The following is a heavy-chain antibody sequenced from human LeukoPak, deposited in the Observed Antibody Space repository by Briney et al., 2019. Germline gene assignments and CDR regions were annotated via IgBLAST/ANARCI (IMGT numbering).Heavy chain of an antibody. CDR2: INPNSGGT. D-gene: IGHD2-15*01. J-gene: IGHJ4*02. V-gene: IGHV1-2*02. CDR1: GYTFTDYY. CDR3: ARASVENTLRIDDY. Sequence: ASVKVSCKASGYTFTDYYIHWVRQAPGQGLEWMGWINPNSGGTTYAQKFQGRVTMTRDTSISTVYMELSSLRSDDTAVYYCARASVENTLRIDDYWGQGTLVTVSS.